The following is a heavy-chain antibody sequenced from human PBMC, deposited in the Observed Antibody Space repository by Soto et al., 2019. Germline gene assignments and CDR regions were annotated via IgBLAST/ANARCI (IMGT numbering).Heavy chain of an antibody. CDR3: ARLNSGSYFTVYFQH. V-gene: IGHV5-10-1*01. CDR2: IDPSDSYT. CDR1: GYSFTSYW. J-gene: IGHJ1*01. Sequence: VESLKISCKGSGYSFTSYWISWVRQMPGKGLEWMGRIDPSDSYTNYSPSFQGHVTISADKSISTAYLQWSSLKASDTAMYYCARLNSGSYFTVYFQHWGQGTLVTVSS. D-gene: IGHD1-26*01.